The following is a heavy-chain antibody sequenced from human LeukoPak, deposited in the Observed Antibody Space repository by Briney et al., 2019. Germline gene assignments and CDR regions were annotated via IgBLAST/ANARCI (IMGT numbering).Heavy chain of an antibody. CDR2: ISYDGSNK. J-gene: IGHJ6*02. Sequence: GGSLRLSCAASGFTFSSYGMHWVRQAPGKGLEWVAVISYDGSNKYYADSVKGRFTISRDNSKNTLYLQMNSLRAEDTAVYYCAKDQVVTPGGLYGMYVWGQGTTVTVSS. V-gene: IGHV3-30*18. CDR1: GFTFSSYG. D-gene: IGHD4-23*01. CDR3: AKDQVVTPGGLYGMYV.